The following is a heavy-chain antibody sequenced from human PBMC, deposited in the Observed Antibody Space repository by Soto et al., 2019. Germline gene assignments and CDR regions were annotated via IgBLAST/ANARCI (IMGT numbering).Heavy chain of an antibody. CDR1: GGTFSSYA. D-gene: IGHD3-3*01. Sequence: QVQLVQSGAEVKKPGSSVKVSCKASGGTFSSYAISWVRQAPGQGLEWMGGIIPIFGTANYAQKFQGRVTITADESTSTAYMELSSLRSEVTAVYYCARGGYDFWSGPPYYYYGMDVWGQGTTVTVSS. CDR3: ARGGYDFWSGPPYYYYGMDV. V-gene: IGHV1-69*01. CDR2: IIPIFGTA. J-gene: IGHJ6*02.